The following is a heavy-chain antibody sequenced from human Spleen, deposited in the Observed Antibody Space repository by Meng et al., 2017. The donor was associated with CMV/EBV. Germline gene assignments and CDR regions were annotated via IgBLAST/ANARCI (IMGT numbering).Heavy chain of an antibody. Sequence: GGSLRLSCAASGFTFSGYSMNWVRQAPGKGLEWVSYISSGSTTIYYADSVKGRFTISRDNAKNSLFLQMNSLRVEDTAVYYCARESSSSHALDVWGQGTTVTVSS. CDR2: ISSGSTTI. J-gene: IGHJ6*02. CDR3: ARESSSSHALDV. D-gene: IGHD2-2*01. CDR1: GFTFSGYS. V-gene: IGHV3-48*04.